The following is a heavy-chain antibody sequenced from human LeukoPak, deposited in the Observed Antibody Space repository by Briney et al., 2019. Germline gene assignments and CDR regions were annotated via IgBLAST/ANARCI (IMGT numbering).Heavy chain of an antibody. J-gene: IGHJ4*02. CDR3: ARGAGELNVWGSYRLGGFDY. D-gene: IGHD3-16*02. CDR1: GFTVSRNY. Sequence: GGSLRLSWAASGFTVSRNYMTWVRQAPGKGLEWVSVIYSGGSTYYADSVKGRFTISRDNSKNTLYLQMNSLRAEDTAVYYCARGAGELNVWGSYRLGGFDYWGQGTLVTVSS. V-gene: IGHV3-53*01. CDR2: IYSGGST.